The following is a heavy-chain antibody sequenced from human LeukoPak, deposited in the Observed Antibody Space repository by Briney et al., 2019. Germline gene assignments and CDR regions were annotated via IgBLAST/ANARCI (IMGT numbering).Heavy chain of an antibody. CDR1: GFTFSSYW. D-gene: IGHD6-13*01. CDR3: VRAGRVATED. CDR2: IKQDGSEK. Sequence: GGSLRFSCAASGFTFSSYWVSWVRQAPGKGLEWVANIKQDGSEKYYVDSVKGRFTISRDNAKNSLYLQMNSLRVEDTAIYYCVRAGRVATEDWGQGTLVTVSS. V-gene: IGHV3-7*01. J-gene: IGHJ4*02.